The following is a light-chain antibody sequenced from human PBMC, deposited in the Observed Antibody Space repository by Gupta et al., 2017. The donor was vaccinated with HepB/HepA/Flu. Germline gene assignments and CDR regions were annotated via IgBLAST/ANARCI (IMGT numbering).Light chain of an antibody. J-gene: IGLJ2*01. CDR3: CSYAGSYTHVV. V-gene: IGLV2-11*01. CDR1: SSDVGGYNY. Sequence: QSALTQPRSLSGSPGQSVTISCTGTSSDVGGYNYVSWYQQHPGKAPKLMIHNVSNRPSGVPDRFSGSKSGNTASLTISGLQAEDEADDYCCSYAGSYTHVVFGGGTKLTVL. CDR2: NVS.